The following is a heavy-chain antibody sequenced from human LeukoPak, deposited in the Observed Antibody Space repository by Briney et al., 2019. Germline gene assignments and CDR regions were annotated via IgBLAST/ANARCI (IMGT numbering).Heavy chain of an antibody. CDR2: ISHSGGSS. CDR3: ARAWYYDSSGYLGD. V-gene: IGHV3-23*01. D-gene: IGHD3-22*01. Sequence: GGSLRLSCAASGFTFPAYAMTWVRQAPGKGLEWVSGISHSGGSSYYADSVKGRFNISRDNSRNTLYLQMNSLRAEDSAVYYCARAWYYDSSGYLGDWGQGTLVTVSS. J-gene: IGHJ4*02. CDR1: GFTFPAYA.